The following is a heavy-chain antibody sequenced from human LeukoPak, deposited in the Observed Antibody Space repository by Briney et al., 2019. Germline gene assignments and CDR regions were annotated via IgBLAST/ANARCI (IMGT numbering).Heavy chain of an antibody. CDR1: GFTFSDYY. Sequence: GGSLRLSCAVSGFTFSDYYMSWIRQAPGKGLEWISYISGSASTIYYADSVKGRFTISRDNAKNSLYLQMNSLRAEDTAVYYCARVCGGDCSVDYWGQGTLVTVSS. CDR2: ISGSASTI. V-gene: IGHV3-11*04. CDR3: ARVCGGDCSVDY. D-gene: IGHD2-21*02. J-gene: IGHJ4*02.